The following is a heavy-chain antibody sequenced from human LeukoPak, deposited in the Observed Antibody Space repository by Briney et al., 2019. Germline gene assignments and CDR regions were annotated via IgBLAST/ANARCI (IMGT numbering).Heavy chain of an antibody. D-gene: IGHD5-24*01. CDR2: IWYDGSNK. CDR1: GFTFSSYG. Sequence: PGGSLRLSCAASGFTFSSYGMHWVRQAPGKGLEWVAVIWYDGSNKYYADSVKGRFTISRDNSKNTLYLQMNSLRAEDTAVYYCARGDGYNQVDHWGQGTLVTVSS. J-gene: IGHJ4*02. CDR3: ARGDGYNQVDH. V-gene: IGHV3-33*01.